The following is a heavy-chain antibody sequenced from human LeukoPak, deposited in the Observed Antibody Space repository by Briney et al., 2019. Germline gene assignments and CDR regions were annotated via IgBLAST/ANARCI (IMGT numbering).Heavy chain of an antibody. D-gene: IGHD3-22*01. CDR2: FSYGGSKQ. CDR1: GFTFSGYA. V-gene: IGHV3-30*04. CDR3: ARNTSGFKLGDAFDI. Sequence: SGGSLRLSCAASGFTFSGYAVHWVRQAPGKGLEWVAAFSYGGSKQYYADSVKGRFTISRDNSKNTLYLQMNSLRAEDTAIYYCARNTSGFKLGDAFDIWGQGTMVTVSS. J-gene: IGHJ3*02.